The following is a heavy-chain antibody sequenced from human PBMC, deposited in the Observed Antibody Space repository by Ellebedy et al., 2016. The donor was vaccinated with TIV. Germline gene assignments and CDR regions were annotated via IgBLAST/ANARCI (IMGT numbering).Heavy chain of an antibody. V-gene: IGHV3-11*01. Sequence: GESLKISCAASGFTFSGYYMSWFRQAPGKGPEWVSYISYSGDLMYYADSVKGRFTPSRDNAGNSFYLQMNSLRAEDTDVYYCARLGVIAAAGASDYWGQGTLVIVSS. J-gene: IGHJ4*02. CDR1: GFTFSGYY. CDR3: ARLGVIAAAGASDY. CDR2: ISYSGDLM. D-gene: IGHD6-13*01.